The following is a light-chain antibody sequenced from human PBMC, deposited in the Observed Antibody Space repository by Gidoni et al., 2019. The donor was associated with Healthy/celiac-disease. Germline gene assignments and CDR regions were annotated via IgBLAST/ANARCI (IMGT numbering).Light chain of an antibody. CDR2: DAS. CDR3: QQRSNWPLT. V-gene: IGKV3-11*01. Sequence: EIVLTQSPATLSLSPGERATLPVRASQGVSSYLAWYQQKLGQAPRLLIDDASKRATGRPARCSSSGAGTYFTLTISSLDPEDFAVYYWQQRSNWPLTFXGXTKVEIK. CDR1: QGVSSY. J-gene: IGKJ4*01.